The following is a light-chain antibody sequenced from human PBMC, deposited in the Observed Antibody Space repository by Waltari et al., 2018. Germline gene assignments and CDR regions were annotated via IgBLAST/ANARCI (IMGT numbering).Light chain of an antibody. CDR2: DAS. CDR3: QQYNNWPLT. CDR1: RDISNY. Sequence: DIQMTQSPSSMSASVGDRVSITCQASRDISNYLSWYQQKPGKAPKLLIYDASNLETGVPSRFSGSASGTDFTFTISSLQPEDIAVYYCQQYNNWPLTFGGGTKVEIK. J-gene: IGKJ4*01. V-gene: IGKV1-33*01.